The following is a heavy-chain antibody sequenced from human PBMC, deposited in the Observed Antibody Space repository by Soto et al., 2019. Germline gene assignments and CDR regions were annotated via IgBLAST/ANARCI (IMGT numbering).Heavy chain of an antibody. CDR2: TYYSGST. CDR3: ARYSSSAGWCDP. D-gene: IGHD6-6*01. V-gene: IGHV4-39*01. J-gene: IGHJ5*02. CDR1: GGTISSSVYY. Sequence: QLQLQESGPGLVKPSETLSLTCTASGGTISSSVYYWGWIRQPPGEGLKWIGITYYSGSTTYSPSLKSPVPISVDTSKYQFYLNLCSVTAADTAVYYCARYSSSAGWCDPWRQGSLVTVSS.